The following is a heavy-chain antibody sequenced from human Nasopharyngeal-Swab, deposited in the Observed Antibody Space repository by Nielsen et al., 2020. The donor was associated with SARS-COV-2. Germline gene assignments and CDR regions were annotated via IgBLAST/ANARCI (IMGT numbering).Heavy chain of an antibody. V-gene: IGHV4-61*01. CDR2: IYYSGST. CDR1: GGSISSNSYY. Sequence: SETLSLTCTVSGGSISSNSYYWSWIRQPPGKGLEWIGYIYYSGSTNYNPSLKSRVTISVDTSKNQFSLKLSSVTAADTAVYYCARGGLSLGYSYDYYYYGMDVWGQGTTVTVSS. J-gene: IGHJ6*02. D-gene: IGHD5-18*01. CDR3: ARGGLSLGYSYDYYYYGMDV.